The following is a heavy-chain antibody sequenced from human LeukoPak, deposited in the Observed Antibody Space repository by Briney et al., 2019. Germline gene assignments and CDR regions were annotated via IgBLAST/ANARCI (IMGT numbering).Heavy chain of an antibody. CDR1: GVIFSTYW. D-gene: IGHD1-26*01. V-gene: IGHV3-7*01. CDR2: MNEDGSEI. J-gene: IGHJ4*02. Sequence: GGSLRLSCAGSGVIFSTYWMRWVRQAPGKGLEWVANMNEDGSEINYVDSVRGRFTISRDNAKRSLYLQMDSLRAEDTGVYYCARDVSHYSGSNWGQGTLVTVSS. CDR3: ARDVSHYSGSN.